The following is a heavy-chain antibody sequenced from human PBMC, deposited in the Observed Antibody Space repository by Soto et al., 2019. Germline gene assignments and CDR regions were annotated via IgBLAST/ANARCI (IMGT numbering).Heavy chain of an antibody. CDR1: GYTFTSYA. V-gene: IGHV1-3*01. Sequence: QVQLVQSGAEVKKPGASVKVSCKASGYTFTSYAMHWVRQAPGQRLEWMGWINAGNGNKKYSQKFQGRVTITRDTSASTAYMELSSLRSEVTGVYYCARVPSIAAAGIDYWGQGTLVTVSS. CDR3: ARVPSIAAAGIDY. CDR2: INAGNGNK. D-gene: IGHD6-13*01. J-gene: IGHJ4*02.